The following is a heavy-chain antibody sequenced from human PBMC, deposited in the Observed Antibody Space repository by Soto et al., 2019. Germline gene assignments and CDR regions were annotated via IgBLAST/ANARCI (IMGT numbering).Heavy chain of an antibody. J-gene: IGHJ6*03. CDR1: GYSFTTYW. V-gene: IGHV5-51*01. D-gene: IGHD2-15*01. CDR2: IYPGDSDT. CDR3: ARHGPSGYCSGGSCYSQSNYYYYYMDV. Sequence: GGSLKLSCKSSGYSFTTYWIGWVRRMSGKGLEWMGIIYPGDSDTRYSPSFQGQVTISADKSISTAYLQWSSLKASDTAMYYCARHGPSGYCSGGSCYSQSNYYYYYMDVWGKGTTVTVSS.